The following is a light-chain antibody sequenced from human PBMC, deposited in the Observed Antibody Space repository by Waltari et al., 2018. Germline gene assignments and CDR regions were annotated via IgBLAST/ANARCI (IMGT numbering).Light chain of an antibody. CDR2: HAS. CDR3: QQSGTFPPT. Sequence: IRLTQSPSSVSASVGDRVTITCRASEDIRTWLAWYQQKTGKAPRLLIYHASGLQSGVPSSFSGSGSGTDFTLTISSLQPEDFATYSCQQSGTFPPTFGPGTKVEI. J-gene: IGKJ1*01. V-gene: IGKV1-12*01. CDR1: EDIRTW.